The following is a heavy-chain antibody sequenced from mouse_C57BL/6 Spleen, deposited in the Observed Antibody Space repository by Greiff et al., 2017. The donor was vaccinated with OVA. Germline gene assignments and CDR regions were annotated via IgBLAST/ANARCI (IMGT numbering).Heavy chain of an antibody. CDR1: GYTFTDYE. J-gene: IGHJ4*01. CDR2: IDPETGGT. V-gene: IGHV1-15*01. CDR3: PIYDGYPYYAMDY. D-gene: IGHD2-3*01. Sequence: VKLMESGAELVRPGASVTLSCKASGYTFTDYEMHWVKQTPVHGLEWIGAIDPETGGTAYNQKFKGKAILTADKSSSTAYMELRSLTSEDSAVYYCPIYDGYPYYAMDYWGQGTSVTVSS.